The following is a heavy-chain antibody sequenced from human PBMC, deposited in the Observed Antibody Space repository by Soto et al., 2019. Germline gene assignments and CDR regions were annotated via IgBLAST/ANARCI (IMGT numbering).Heavy chain of an antibody. Sequence: EVQLVESGGGLVQPGGSLRLSCAASGFTFSTFWMHWVRQVPGKGLVWVSRINGDGSSTGYADSVKGRFTVSRDNAKNTLTLKMNSLRGEQTAIYSCARASDICDYSKVDYWGQGTLVGVSS. CDR1: GFTFSTFW. CDR2: INGDGSST. CDR3: ARASDICDYSKVDY. J-gene: IGHJ4*02. V-gene: IGHV3-74*01. D-gene: IGHD3-22*01.